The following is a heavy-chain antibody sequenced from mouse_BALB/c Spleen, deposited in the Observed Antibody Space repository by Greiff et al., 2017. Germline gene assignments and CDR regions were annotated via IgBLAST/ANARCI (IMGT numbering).Heavy chain of an antibody. V-gene: IGHV2-9*02. Sequence: VMLVESGPGLVAPSQSLSITCTVSGFSLTGYGVNWVRQPPGKGLEWLGVIWAGGSTNYNSALMSRLSISKDNSKSQVFIQMNSLQTDDTAMYYCAREGNVYYFDYWGQGTTLTVSS. CDR1: GFSLTGYG. J-gene: IGHJ2*01. CDR3: AREGNVYYFDY. CDR2: IWAGGST.